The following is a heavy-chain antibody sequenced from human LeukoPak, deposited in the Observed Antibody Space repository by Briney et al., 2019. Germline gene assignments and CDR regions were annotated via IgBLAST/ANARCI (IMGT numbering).Heavy chain of an antibody. CDR3: ARTVVAATYYYYYMDV. D-gene: IGHD2-15*01. CDR2: INHSGST. Sequence: PSGTLSLTCAVYGGSFSGYYWSWIRQPPGKGLEWIGEINHSGSTNYNPSLKSRVTISVDTSKNQFSLKLSSVTAADTAVYYCARTVVAATYYYYYMDVWGKGTTVTVSS. V-gene: IGHV4-34*01. J-gene: IGHJ6*03. CDR1: GGSFSGYY.